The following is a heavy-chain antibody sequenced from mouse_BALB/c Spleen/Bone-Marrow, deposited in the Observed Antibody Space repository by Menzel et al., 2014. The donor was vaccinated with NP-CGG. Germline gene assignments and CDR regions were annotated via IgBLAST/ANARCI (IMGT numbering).Heavy chain of an antibody. J-gene: IGHJ1*01. CDR1: GYTFTSYW. CDR2: IDPSDSET. D-gene: IGHD2-3*01. CDR3: ARSHGYYPYWYFDV. V-gene: IGHV1-69*02. Sequence: QVQLQQSGAELVKPGAPVKLSCKASGYTFTSYWMNWVKQRPGRGPEWIGRIDPSDSETHYNQKFKDKATLTVDKSSSTAYIQLSSLTSEDSAVYYCARSHGYYPYWYFDVWGAGTTVTVSS.